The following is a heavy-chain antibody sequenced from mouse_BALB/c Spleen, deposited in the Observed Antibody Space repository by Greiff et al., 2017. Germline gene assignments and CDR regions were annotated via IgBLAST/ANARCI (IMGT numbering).Heavy chain of an antibody. CDR3: SSTMITTGYAMDY. CDR2: IDPANGNT. J-gene: IGHJ4*01. Sequence: VHVKQSGAELVKPGASVKLSCTASGFNIKDTYMHWVKQRPEQGLEWIGRIDPANGNTKYDPKFQGKATITADTSSNTAYLQLSSLTSEDTAVYYCSSTMITTGYAMDYWGQGTSVTVSS. V-gene: IGHV14-3*02. CDR1: GFNIKDTY. D-gene: IGHD2-4*01.